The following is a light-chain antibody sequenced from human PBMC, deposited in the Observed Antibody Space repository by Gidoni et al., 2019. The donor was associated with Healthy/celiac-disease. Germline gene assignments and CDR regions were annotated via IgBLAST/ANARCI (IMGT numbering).Light chain of an antibody. CDR2: EVS. V-gene: IGLV2-8*01. CDR1: SSDVGGYNY. J-gene: IGLJ1*01. CDR3: SSYAGSNLYV. Sequence: QSALPQPPSASGSPGRPVTIPCTGTSSDVGGYNYVSWYQQHPGKAPKLMIYEVSKRPSGVPDRFFGSKSGNTASLTVSGLQAEDEADYYCSSYAGSNLYVFGTGTKVTVL.